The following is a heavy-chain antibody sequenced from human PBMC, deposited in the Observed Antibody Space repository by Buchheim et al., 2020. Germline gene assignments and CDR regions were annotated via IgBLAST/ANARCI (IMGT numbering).Heavy chain of an antibody. D-gene: IGHD5-18*01. CDR2: INHSGST. V-gene: IGHV4-34*01. J-gene: IGHJ5*02. CDR1: GGSFSGYY. CDR3: ARGLGIQLWFSWFDP. Sequence: QVQLQQWGAGLLKPSETLSLTCAVYGGSFSGYYWSWIRQPPGKGLEWIGEINHSGSTNYNPSLKSRVTISVDTSKNQFSLKLSAVTAADTAVYCCARGLGIQLWFSWFDPWGQGTL.